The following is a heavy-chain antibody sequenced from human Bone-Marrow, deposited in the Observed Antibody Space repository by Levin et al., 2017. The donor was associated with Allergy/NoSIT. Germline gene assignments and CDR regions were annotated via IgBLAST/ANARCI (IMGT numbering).Heavy chain of an antibody. V-gene: IGHV3-23*01. Sequence: QAGGSLRLSCAASGFTFSSYAMSWVRQAPGKGLEWVSAISGSGGSTYYADSVKGRFTISRDNSKNTLYLQMNSLRAEDTAVYYCAKGPLGVVLVVYMYYFDYWGQGTLVTVSS. D-gene: IGHD2-8*02. CDR2: ISGSGGST. CDR1: GFTFSSYA. J-gene: IGHJ4*02. CDR3: AKGPLGVVLVVYMYYFDY.